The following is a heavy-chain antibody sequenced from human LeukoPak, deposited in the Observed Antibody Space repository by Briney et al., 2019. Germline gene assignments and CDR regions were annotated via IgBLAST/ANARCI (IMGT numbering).Heavy chain of an antibody. V-gene: IGHV4-39*07. D-gene: IGHD2-2*01. Sequence: SETLSLTCTVSGGSISSSSYYWGWIRQPPGKGLEWIGRVYTSGNTNYNPSFRSRVTISLDTAKNQFSLKLNSVTAADSAVYYCATNRAELWGRGTLVTVSS. CDR3: ATNRAEL. CDR2: VYTSGNT. J-gene: IGHJ2*01. CDR1: GGSISSSSYY.